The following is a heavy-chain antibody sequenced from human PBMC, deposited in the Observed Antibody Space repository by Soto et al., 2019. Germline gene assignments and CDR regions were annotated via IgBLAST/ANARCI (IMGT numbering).Heavy chain of an antibody. CDR2: IIPIFGTA. J-gene: IGHJ4*02. Sequence: XVKVSFKASGGTFSSYAITWVRQAPGQGLEWMGGIIPIFGTAIYAQKFQDRVTITADESTSTAYMQLSSMRSGDTAVYYCARSGGLDRDFNYWGQGSLVNVSS. CDR3: ARSGGLDRDFNY. V-gene: IGHV1-69*13. D-gene: IGHD2-15*01. CDR1: GGTFSSYA.